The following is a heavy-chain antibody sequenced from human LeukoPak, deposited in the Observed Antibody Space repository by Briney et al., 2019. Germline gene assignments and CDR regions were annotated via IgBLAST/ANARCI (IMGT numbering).Heavy chain of an antibody. CDR1: GFTFSSDA. D-gene: IGHD6-13*01. V-gene: IGHV3-48*01. CDR2: ISSSSSTI. Sequence: GGSLRLSCAASGFTFSSDAMSWVRQAPGKGLEWVSYISSSSSTIYYADSVKGRFTISRDNAKNSLYLQMNSLRAEDTAVYYCARDRIEQQRTLGRSSNYYYYYYMDVWGKGTTVTISS. J-gene: IGHJ6*03. CDR3: ARDRIEQQRTLGRSSNYYYYYYMDV.